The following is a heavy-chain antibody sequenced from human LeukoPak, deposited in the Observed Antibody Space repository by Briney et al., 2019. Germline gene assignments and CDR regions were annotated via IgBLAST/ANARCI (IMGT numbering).Heavy chain of an antibody. Sequence: ASVTVSCKASGYTFTAYFMHWVRQAPRQGLEGMGWINPNSGATNYAQKFQGRVTITSDTSISTAYMELSRLRSDDTAVYYCATAGDVDTAMINDWGQGTLVTVSS. D-gene: IGHD5-18*01. J-gene: IGHJ4*02. CDR1: GYTFTAYF. CDR2: INPNSGAT. V-gene: IGHV1-2*02. CDR3: ATAGDVDTAMIND.